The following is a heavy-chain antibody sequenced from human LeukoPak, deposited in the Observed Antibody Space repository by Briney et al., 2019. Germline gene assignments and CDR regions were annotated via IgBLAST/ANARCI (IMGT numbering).Heavy chain of an antibody. CDR3: ARGGVVPASYYYYMDV. CDR2: IYYSGSA. Sequence: SETLSLTCTVSGGSISSYYWSWIRKPPGKGLEWIGYIYYSGSANDNPSLKSRVTISVDTSKNQFSLKLSSVTAADTAVYYCARGGVVPASYYYYMDVWGKGTTVTVYS. J-gene: IGHJ6*03. D-gene: IGHD2-2*01. V-gene: IGHV4-59*01. CDR1: GGSISSYY.